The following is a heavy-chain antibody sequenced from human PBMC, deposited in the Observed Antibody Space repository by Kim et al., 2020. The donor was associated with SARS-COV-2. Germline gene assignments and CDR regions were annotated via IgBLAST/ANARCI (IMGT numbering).Heavy chain of an antibody. CDR2: INNDGSST. CDR1: GFTFSSYW. V-gene: IGHV3-74*01. CDR3: ARDYVRHYSSVPKKHYYSSDGMDV. Sequence: GGSLRLSCAASGFTFSSYWMHWVRQAPGKGLVWVSRINNDGSSTCYADSVKGRFTISRDNAKNTLYLQMNSLRAEDTAVYYCARDYVRHYSSVPKKHYYSSDGMDVWGQGTTVTVSS. D-gene: IGHD6-19*01. J-gene: IGHJ6*02.